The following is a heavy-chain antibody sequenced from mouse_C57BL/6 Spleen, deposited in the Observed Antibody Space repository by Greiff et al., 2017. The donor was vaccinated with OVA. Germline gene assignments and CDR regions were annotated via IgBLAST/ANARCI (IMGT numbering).Heavy chain of an antibody. CDR1: GYTFTSYW. CDR3: ARRGPYYSNYDYAMDY. Sequence: VQLQQPGAELVKPGASVKMSCKASGYTFTSYWITWVKQRPGQGLEWIGDIYPGSGSTNYNEKFKSKATLTVDTSSSTAYMQLSSLTSEDSAVYYCARRGPYYSNYDYAMDYWGQGTSVTVSS. CDR2: IYPGSGST. J-gene: IGHJ4*01. D-gene: IGHD2-5*01. V-gene: IGHV1-55*01.